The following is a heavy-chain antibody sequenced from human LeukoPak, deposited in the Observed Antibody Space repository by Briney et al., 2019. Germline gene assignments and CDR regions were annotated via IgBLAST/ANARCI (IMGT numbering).Heavy chain of an antibody. Sequence: GGSLRLSCAASGFTFYDHGMSWVRQAPGKGLEWVSGINWNGSSTGYADSVKGRFTISRDNAKNSLYLQMNSLRAEDTALYYCARDLNGDYNFDYWGQGTLVTVSS. V-gene: IGHV3-20*04. D-gene: IGHD4-17*01. CDR2: INWNGSST. CDR1: GFTFYDHG. CDR3: ARDLNGDYNFDY. J-gene: IGHJ4*02.